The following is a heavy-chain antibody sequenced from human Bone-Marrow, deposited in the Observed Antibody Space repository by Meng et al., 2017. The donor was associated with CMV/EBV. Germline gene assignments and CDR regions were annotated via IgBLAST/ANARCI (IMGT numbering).Heavy chain of an antibody. J-gene: IGHJ6*02. D-gene: IGHD4-23*01. Sequence: SETLSPTGALSGDSVSSNTAAWNWIRQSPARGLERLGRTYYRSKWYNDYAVSVKSRITINPDTSKNQFSLQLNSVTPEDTAVYYCARGGRGRAGGNSKSYYYYSMDVWGQGTTVTVSS. CDR1: GDSVSSNTAA. CDR2: TYYRSKWYN. V-gene: IGHV6-1*01. CDR3: ARGGRGRAGGNSKSYYYYSMDV.